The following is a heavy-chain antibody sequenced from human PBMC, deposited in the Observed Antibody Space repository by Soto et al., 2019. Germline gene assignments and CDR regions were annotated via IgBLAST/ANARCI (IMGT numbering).Heavy chain of an antibody. CDR1: GFTFSNAW. Sequence: GGSLRLSCAASGFTFSNAWMSWVRQAPGKGLEWVGRIKSKTDGGTTDYAAPVKGRFTISRDDSKNTLYLQMNSLKTEDTAVYYCSHDSRGYHIGNYYYYYGMDVWGQGTTVTVSS. V-gene: IGHV3-15*01. J-gene: IGHJ6*02. D-gene: IGHD3-22*01. CDR3: SHDSRGYHIGNYYYYYGMDV. CDR2: IKSKTDGGTT.